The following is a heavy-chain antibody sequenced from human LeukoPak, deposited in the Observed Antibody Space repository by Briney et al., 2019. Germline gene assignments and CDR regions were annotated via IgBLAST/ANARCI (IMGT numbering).Heavy chain of an antibody. CDR1: GFTFSSYG. CDR3: ARRVGATRWYFDY. V-gene: IGHV3-33*01. Sequence: GGSLRLSCAASGFTFSSYGMHGVRQAPGKGLEWVAVIWYDGSNKYYADSVKGRFTISRDNSKNTLYLQMNSLRAEDTAVYYCARRVGATRWYFDYWGQGTLVTVSS. J-gene: IGHJ4*02. CDR2: IWYDGSNK. D-gene: IGHD1-26*01.